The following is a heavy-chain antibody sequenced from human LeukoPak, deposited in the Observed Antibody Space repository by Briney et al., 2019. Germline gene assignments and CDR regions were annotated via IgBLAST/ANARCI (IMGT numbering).Heavy chain of an antibody. CDR1: GYVFTSYW. CDR3: AKTAPDDFWSGSYYFYGMDV. CDR2: IYPADSDA. D-gene: IGHD3-3*01. J-gene: IGHJ6*02. V-gene: IGHV5-51*01. Sequence: GASLQISCKGSGYVFTSYWIAWVRQRPGKGLEWMGTIYPADSDARYSPSFQGQVTISADKSIDTAYLQWSSLKASDTAIYYCAKTAPDDFWSGSYYFYGMDVWGQGTTVTVSS.